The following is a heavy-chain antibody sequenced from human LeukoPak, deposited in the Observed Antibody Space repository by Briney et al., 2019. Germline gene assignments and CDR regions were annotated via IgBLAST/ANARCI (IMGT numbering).Heavy chain of an antibody. Sequence: ASVKVSCKASGYTFTGYYMHWVRQAPGQGLEWMGWINPNSGGTNYVQKFQGRVTMTRDTSISTAYMELNRLRSDDTAVYYCARGYCSGGSCYYDYWGQGTLVTVSS. CDR3: ARGYCSGGSCYYDY. V-gene: IGHV1-2*02. CDR2: INPNSGGT. J-gene: IGHJ4*02. D-gene: IGHD2-15*01. CDR1: GYTFTGYY.